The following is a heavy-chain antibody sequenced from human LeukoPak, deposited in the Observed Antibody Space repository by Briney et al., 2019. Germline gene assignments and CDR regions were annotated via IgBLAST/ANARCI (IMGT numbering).Heavy chain of an antibody. Sequence: GGSLRLSCAASGFTFSSYAMSWVRQAPGMGLDWVSVLYSDGSTYYADSVKGRFTVSRDNSKNTLYLQMTSLRAEDSAVYYCARDPSQSRYCSAGSCYYYWGQGTLVTVSS. V-gene: IGHV3-23*03. J-gene: IGHJ4*02. CDR2: LYSDGST. CDR3: ARDPSQSRYCSAGSCYYY. D-gene: IGHD2-15*01. CDR1: GFTFSSYA.